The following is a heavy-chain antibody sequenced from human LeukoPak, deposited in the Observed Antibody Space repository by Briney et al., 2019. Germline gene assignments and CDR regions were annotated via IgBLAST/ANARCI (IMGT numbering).Heavy chain of an antibody. CDR3: ARGSTDNYDFWSGYFDY. V-gene: IGHV5-51*01. Sequence: GESLKISCKGSGYRFTSYWIGWVRQMPGKGLGWVGIIYPGDSDTRYSPSFEGQFTISADKSISTAYLQWSSLKASDTAMYYCARGSTDNYDFWSGYFDYWGQGTLVTVSS. D-gene: IGHD3-3*01. J-gene: IGHJ4*02. CDR1: GYRFTSYW. CDR2: IYPGDSDT.